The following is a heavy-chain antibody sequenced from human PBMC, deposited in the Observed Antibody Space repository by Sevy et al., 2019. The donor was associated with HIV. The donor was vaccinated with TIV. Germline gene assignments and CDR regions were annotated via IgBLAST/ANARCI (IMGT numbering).Heavy chain of an antibody. V-gene: IGHV1-18*01. D-gene: IGHD3-22*01. CDR1: GYIFTNYP. J-gene: IGHJ4*02. CDR3: ARDSDGSGNYYLDYFDY. CDR2: IRTSNRET. Sequence: ASLKVSCKASGYIFTNYPICWVRQAPGQGLEWMGCIRTSNRETKYTQKLQGRAIMTTDTSTSTVYMDLRNLRSDDTAVYYCARDSDGSGNYYLDYFDYWGQGTLVTVSS.